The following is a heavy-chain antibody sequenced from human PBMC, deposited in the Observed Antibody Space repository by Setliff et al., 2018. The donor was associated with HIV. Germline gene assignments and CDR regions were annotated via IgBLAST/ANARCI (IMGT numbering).Heavy chain of an antibody. Sequence: SVKVSCKASGYTFTSKHINWVRQATGQGLEWLGWMDPSSAATGYAQKFQGRVTLTRDTSINTAYMELSSLTSDDTAVYCCARGVGAAGDYWGQGTQVTVS. J-gene: IGHJ4*02. CDR3: ARGVGAAGDY. V-gene: IGHV1-8*01. CDR1: GYTFTSKH. D-gene: IGHD1-26*01. CDR2: MDPSSAAT.